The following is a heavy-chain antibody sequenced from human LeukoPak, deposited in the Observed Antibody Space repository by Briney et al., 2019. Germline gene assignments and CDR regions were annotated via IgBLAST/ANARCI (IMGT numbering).Heavy chain of an antibody. CDR1: GFTFSSYA. J-gene: IGHJ4*02. V-gene: IGHV3-30*04. D-gene: IGHD6-13*01. CDR2: ISYDGSNK. Sequence: GGSLRLSCAASGFTFSSYAMHWVRQAPGKGLEWVAVISYDGSNKYYADSVKGRFTISRDNSKNTLYLQMNSLRAEDTAVYYCARESSSSLFDYWGQGTLVIVSS. CDR3: ARESSSSLFDY.